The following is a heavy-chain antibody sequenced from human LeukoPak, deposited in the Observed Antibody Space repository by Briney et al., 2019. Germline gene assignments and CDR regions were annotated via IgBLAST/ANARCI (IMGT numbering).Heavy chain of an antibody. CDR2: IIPIFGTA. D-gene: IGHD6-19*01. CDR1: GGTFSSYA. Sequence: SVKVSCKASGGTFSSYAISWVRQAPGQGLEWMGGIIPIFGTANYAQKFQGRITITTDESTSTAYMELSSLRPEDTAVYYCARDSHSSGWSYFDYWGQGTLVTVSS. J-gene: IGHJ4*02. CDR3: ARDSHSSGWSYFDY. V-gene: IGHV1-69*05.